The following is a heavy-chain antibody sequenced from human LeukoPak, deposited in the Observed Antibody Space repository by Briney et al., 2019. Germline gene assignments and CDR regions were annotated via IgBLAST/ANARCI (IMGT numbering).Heavy chain of an antibody. J-gene: IGHJ3*02. Sequence: GASVKVSCKASGYTFTDYYVHCVRQAPGQGLEWLGCIDPDSGGTKYAQNFQGRVTMTRDTSITTAYMELSRLRSDDTAVYYCAREYYDSSGTKYALDIWGQGTVVTVSS. V-gene: IGHV1-2*02. CDR1: GYTFTDYY. CDR2: IDPDSGGT. CDR3: AREYYDSSGTKYALDI. D-gene: IGHD3-22*01.